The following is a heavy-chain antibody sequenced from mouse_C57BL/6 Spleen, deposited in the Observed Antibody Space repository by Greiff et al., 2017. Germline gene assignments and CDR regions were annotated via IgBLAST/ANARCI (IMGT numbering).Heavy chain of an antibody. V-gene: IGHV5-16*01. CDR2: INHDGSST. CDR3: ARDKATDWYFGG. CDR1: GFTFSDYY. D-gene: IGHD3-2*02. J-gene: IGHJ1*03. Sequence: EVKLMESEGGLVQPGSSMKLSCTASGFTFSDYYMAWVRQVPEKGLEWVANINHDGSSTYYLDSLKSRFIISRDNAKNILYLQMSSLKSEDTATYYCARDKATDWYFGGWGTGTTVTVST.